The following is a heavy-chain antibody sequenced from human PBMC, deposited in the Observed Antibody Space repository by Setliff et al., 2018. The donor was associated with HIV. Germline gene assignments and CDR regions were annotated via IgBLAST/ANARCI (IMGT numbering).Heavy chain of an antibody. J-gene: IGHJ4*02. D-gene: IGHD2-15*01. V-gene: IGHV3-23*01. CDR1: GFTFSDYT. CDR2: IRGNGVDR. Sequence: TGGSLRLSCAASGFTFSDYTMNWVRQAPGKGLEWVSAIRGNGVDRFYTDSVRGRFTISRDNSKNTLYLQMSSLRADDTAIYYCAKDYLSRRVVAATPTHTEYWGQGTLVTVSS. CDR3: AKDYLSRRVVAATPTHTEY.